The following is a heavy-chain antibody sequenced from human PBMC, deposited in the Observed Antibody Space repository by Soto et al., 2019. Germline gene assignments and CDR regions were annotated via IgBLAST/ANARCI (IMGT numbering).Heavy chain of an antibody. D-gene: IGHD2-2*01. Sequence: QITLKESGPTLVKPTQTLTLTCTFSGFSLSTSGVGVGWIRQPPGKALEWLALIYWDDDKRYSPSLKSRLTITKDTSKNPVVLTMTNMDPVDTATYYCAHKNPGGMLFDYWGQGTLVTVSS. CDR2: IYWDDDK. V-gene: IGHV2-5*02. CDR3: AHKNPGGMLFDY. CDR1: GFSLSTSGVG. J-gene: IGHJ4*02.